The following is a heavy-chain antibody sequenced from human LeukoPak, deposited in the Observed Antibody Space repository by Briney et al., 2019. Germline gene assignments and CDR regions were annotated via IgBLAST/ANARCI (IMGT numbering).Heavy chain of an antibody. V-gene: IGHV3-21*01. Sequence: GGSLRLSCAAAGFTFSIYSRNWVRQAPGKGLEWVSSISSSSSYIYYADSVKGRFTISRDNAKNSLYLQMSSLRAEDTAVYYCANTDYGEYLFSPYDYWGQGTLVTVSS. D-gene: IGHD4-17*01. CDR2: ISSSSSYI. CDR1: GFTFSIYS. CDR3: ANTDYGEYLFSPYDY. J-gene: IGHJ4*02.